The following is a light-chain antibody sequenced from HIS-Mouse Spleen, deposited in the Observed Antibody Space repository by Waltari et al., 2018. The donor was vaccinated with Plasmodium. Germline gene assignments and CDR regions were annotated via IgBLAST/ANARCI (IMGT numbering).Light chain of an antibody. CDR3: QQRSNWIT. J-gene: IGKJ5*01. CDR1: QSVSSY. Sequence: EIVLTQSPATLSLSPGERATLSCRASQSVSSYLAWYQQKPGQAPRLLIDDASNRATGIPARFSGSGCGTDFPLTISSLEPEDFAVYYCQQRSNWITFGQGTRLEIK. V-gene: IGKV3-11*01. CDR2: DAS.